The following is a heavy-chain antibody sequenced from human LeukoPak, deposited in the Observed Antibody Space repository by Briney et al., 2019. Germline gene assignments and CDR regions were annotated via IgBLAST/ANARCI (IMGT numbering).Heavy chain of an antibody. Sequence: GGSLTLSCAASGFTFTTYTIHWVRQAPGKGLEWVAVISYDGSHKYYADSVKGRFTISRDNSKNTLYLQMNSLRTEDTAVYYCARPGYGSGSLYYYYGMDVWGQGTTVTVSS. CDR3: ARPGYGSGSLYYYYGMDV. CDR1: GFTFTTYT. V-gene: IGHV3-30*04. J-gene: IGHJ6*02. D-gene: IGHD3-10*01. CDR2: ISYDGSHK.